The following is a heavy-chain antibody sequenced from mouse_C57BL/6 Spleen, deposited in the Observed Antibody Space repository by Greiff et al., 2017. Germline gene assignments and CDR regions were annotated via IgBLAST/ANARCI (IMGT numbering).Heavy chain of an antibody. CDR1: GYAFSSSW. CDR2: IYPGDGDT. Sequence: VHLVESGPELVKPGASVKISCKASGYAFSSSWMNWVKQRPGKGLEWIGRIYPGDGDTNYNGKFKGKATLTADKSSSTAYMQLSSLTSEDSAVYFCAREGGASTAFAYWGQGTLVTVSA. D-gene: IGHD1-2*01. V-gene: IGHV1-82*01. J-gene: IGHJ3*01. CDR3: AREGGASTAFAY.